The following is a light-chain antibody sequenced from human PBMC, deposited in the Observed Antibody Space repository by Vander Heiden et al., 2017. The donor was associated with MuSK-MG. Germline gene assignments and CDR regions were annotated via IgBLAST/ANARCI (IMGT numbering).Light chain of an antibody. Sequence: ILITQSPDSLAVSLGERATVSCKSSQSVIYNSNNKNYLAWYQQKPGQAPKLIISCASTLASGVPDRFSGSGSGTDFTLTITSLQVEDVAIYYCQQYYNYPLTFGGGTKVEI. CDR1: QSVIYNSNNKNY. J-gene: IGKJ4*01. V-gene: IGKV4-1*01. CDR2: CAS. CDR3: QQYYNYPLT.